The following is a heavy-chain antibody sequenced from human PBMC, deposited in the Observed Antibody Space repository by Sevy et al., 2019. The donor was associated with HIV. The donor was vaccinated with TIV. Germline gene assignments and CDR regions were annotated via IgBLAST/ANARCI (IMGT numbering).Heavy chain of an antibody. V-gene: IGHV3-23*01. D-gene: IGHD2-8*02. CDR1: GFPFSNFA. J-gene: IGHJ6*02. CDR2: LMVVVSGT. CDR3: AKRRVQSGLSGGGANYGMDV. Sequence: GGSLRLSCAASGFPFSNFAMSWVRQAPGKGLNGVPTLMVVVSGTYFPDSVTGRFIMSRDNSRNTLYLQMNSLRAEDTAIYYCAKRRVQSGLSGGGANYGMDVCGRGTTVTVSS.